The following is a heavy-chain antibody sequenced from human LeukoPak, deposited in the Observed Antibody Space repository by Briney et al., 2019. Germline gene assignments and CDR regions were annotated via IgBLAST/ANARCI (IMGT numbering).Heavy chain of an antibody. CDR1: GFTFSSYT. J-gene: IGHJ4*02. Sequence: GGSLRLSCAASGFTFSSYTFHWVRQAPGKGLEWVAVQDGNNKYYTDSVKGRFTISRDNSKNTRYLQMNSLRAEDTAVYYCARDDRGYSGYHFDHWGQGTLVTVSS. V-gene: IGHV3-30-3*01. D-gene: IGHD5-12*01. CDR3: ARDDRGYSGYHFDH. CDR2: QDGNNK.